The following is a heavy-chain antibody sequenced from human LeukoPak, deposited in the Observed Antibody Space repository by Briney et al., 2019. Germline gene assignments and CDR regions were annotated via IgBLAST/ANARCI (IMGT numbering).Heavy chain of an antibody. D-gene: IGHD3-10*01. Sequence: PGGSLRLSCAASGFTFSSYAMSWVRQAPGKGLEWVSAISGSGGSTYYADSVKGRFTISRDNAKNTLYLQMNSLRSEDTAVYYYAKGYYYGSGSLDFDYWGQGTLVTVSS. V-gene: IGHV3-23*01. J-gene: IGHJ4*02. CDR2: ISGSGGST. CDR1: GFTFSSYA. CDR3: AKGYYYGSGSLDFDY.